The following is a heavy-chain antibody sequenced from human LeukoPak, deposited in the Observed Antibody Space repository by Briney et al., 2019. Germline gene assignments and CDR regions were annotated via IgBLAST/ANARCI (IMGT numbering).Heavy chain of an antibody. CDR3: ARGLPAATHYYYYYMDV. D-gene: IGHD2-2*01. J-gene: IGHJ6*03. Sequence: ASVKVSCKASGYTFTSYDINWVRQATGQGLEWMGWMNPNSGNTGYAQKFRGRVTITRNTSISTAYMELSSLRSEDTAVYYCARGLPAATHYYYYYMDVWGKGTTVTVSS. CDR1: GYTFTSYD. V-gene: IGHV1-8*03. CDR2: MNPNSGNT.